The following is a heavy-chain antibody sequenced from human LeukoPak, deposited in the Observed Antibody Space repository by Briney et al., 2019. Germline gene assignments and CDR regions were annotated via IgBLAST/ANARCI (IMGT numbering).Heavy chain of an antibody. D-gene: IGHD3-10*01. J-gene: IGHJ4*02. CDR3: ARGKYRQLGVDYC. Sequence: EASVKVSCKASGYTFTGYYIHWVRQAPGQGLEWMGWINPNSGGTNYAQKFQGRVTMTRDTSISTAYMELTSLRSDDTAVYYCARGKYRQLGVDYCWGQGTLVTVSS. CDR1: GYTFTGYY. CDR2: INPNSGGT. V-gene: IGHV1-2*02.